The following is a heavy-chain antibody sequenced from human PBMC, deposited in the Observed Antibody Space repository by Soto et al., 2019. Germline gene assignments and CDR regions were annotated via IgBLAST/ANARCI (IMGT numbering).Heavy chain of an antibody. D-gene: IGHD2-15*01. CDR1: GYTFTSYY. CDR2: FNPTGDTA. Sequence: ASVKVSWKASGYTFTSYYIHWVRQAPGQGLEWMGIFNPTGDTASYAQKLQGRVTLTTDTSTSTNYMELRSLRSDDTAVYYCARGPRYCRTSTCFSGVTWFDPWGQGTLVTVSS. CDR3: ARGPRYCRTSTCFSGVTWFDP. V-gene: IGHV1-46*01. J-gene: IGHJ5*02.